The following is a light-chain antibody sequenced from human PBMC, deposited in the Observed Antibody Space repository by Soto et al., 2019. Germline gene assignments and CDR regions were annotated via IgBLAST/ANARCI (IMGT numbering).Light chain of an antibody. CDR2: AAS. CDR1: QSISSY. J-gene: IGKJ5*01. CDR3: QQYNAWPSIT. Sequence: DIQMPQSPSSLAASVADRCTITCRASQSISSYLNWYQQKPGKAPKLLIYAASSLQSGVPSRFSGSGSGTEFTLTISGLQSEDSAVYYCQQYNAWPSITFGQGTRLEI. V-gene: IGKV1-39*01.